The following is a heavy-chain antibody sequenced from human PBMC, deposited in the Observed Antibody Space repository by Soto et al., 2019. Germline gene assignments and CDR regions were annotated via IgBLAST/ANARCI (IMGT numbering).Heavy chain of an antibody. V-gene: IGHV3-11*01. CDR3: ARDPSFWSGYRNYFDY. J-gene: IGHJ4*02. CDR2: ISSSGSTI. D-gene: IGHD3-3*01. CDR1: GFTFSDYY. Sequence: PGGSLRLSCAASGFTFSDYYMSWIRQAPGKGLEWVSYISSSGSTIYYADSVKGRFTISRDNAKNSLYLQMNSLRAEDTAVYYCARDPSFWSGYRNYFDYWGQGTLVTVSS.